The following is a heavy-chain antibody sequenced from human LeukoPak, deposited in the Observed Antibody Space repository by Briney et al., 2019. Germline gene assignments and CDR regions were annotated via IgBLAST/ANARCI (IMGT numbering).Heavy chain of an antibody. Sequence: GGSLRLSCTASGFTFSSFGMHWVRQAPGKGLEWVASIWYEGSNEYYADSVKGRFTISRDNLLYLQMNSLRAEDTAMYYCARARNNYDDSGYSALDHWGQGTLVTVSS. D-gene: IGHD3-22*01. V-gene: IGHV3-33*01. CDR2: IWYEGSNE. J-gene: IGHJ4*02. CDR3: ARARNNYDDSGYSALDH. CDR1: GFTFSSFG.